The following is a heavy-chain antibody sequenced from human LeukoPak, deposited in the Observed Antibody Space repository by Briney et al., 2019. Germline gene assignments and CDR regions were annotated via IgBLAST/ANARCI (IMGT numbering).Heavy chain of an antibody. CDR1: GGTFSSYA. CDR2: IIPIFGTA. Sequence: ASVQVSCKASGGTFSSYAISWVRQAPGQGLEWMGGIIPIFGTANYAQKFEGRVTITADKSTSTDYMELSSLRSEDTAVYYCARENGDYCYHYGMDVWGKGTTVTVSS. D-gene: IGHD4-17*01. J-gene: IGHJ6*04. CDR3: ARENGDYCYHYGMDV. V-gene: IGHV1-69*06.